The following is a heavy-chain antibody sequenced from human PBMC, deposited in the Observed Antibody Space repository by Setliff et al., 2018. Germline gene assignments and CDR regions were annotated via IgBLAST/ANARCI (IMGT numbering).Heavy chain of an antibody. CDR2: TIPIFGSI. CDR1: GGTFSSYG. CDR3: AREGVDTRSSTDYRYYMDV. Sequence: SVKVSCKASGGTFSSYGISWVRQAPGQGLEWMSGTIPIFGSINYAQKFQDRVTIITDESTSTAYMELSSLRTEDTAVYYCAREGVDTRSSTDYRYYMDVWGKGTTVTVSS. J-gene: IGHJ6*03. D-gene: IGHD5-18*01. V-gene: IGHV1-69*05.